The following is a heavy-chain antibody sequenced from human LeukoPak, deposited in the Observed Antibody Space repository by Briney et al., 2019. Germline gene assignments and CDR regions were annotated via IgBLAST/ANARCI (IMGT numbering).Heavy chain of an antibody. CDR2: ISYNGIDE. Sequence: GGSLRLSCTTSGFTFSRYGMHWVRQAPGKGLEWMAVISYNGIDEYYADSVKGRFTISRDNSKSTLLLQMNSLRAEDTAVYYCAKVRWDNSGWYYLDSWGQGTLVTVSS. J-gene: IGHJ4*02. D-gene: IGHD6-19*01. V-gene: IGHV3-30*18. CDR1: GFTFSRYG. CDR3: AKVRWDNSGWYYLDS.